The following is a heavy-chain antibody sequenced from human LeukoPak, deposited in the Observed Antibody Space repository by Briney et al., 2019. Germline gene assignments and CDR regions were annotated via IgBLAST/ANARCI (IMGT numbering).Heavy chain of an antibody. Sequence: SETLSLTCAVYGGSFSGYYWSWIRQPPGKGLEWIGEINHSGSTSYNPSLKSRVTISVDTSKNQFSLKLSSVTAADTAVYYCARSRVTPLWYFDYWGQGTLVTVSS. CDR2: INHSGST. CDR3: ARSRVTPLWYFDY. CDR1: GGSFSGYY. J-gene: IGHJ4*02. V-gene: IGHV4-34*01. D-gene: IGHD2-21*02.